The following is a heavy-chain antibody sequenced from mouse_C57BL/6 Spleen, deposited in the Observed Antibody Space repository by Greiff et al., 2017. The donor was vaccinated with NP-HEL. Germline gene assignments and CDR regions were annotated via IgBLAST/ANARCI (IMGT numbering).Heavy chain of an antibody. CDR2: IYPGSGST. CDR1: GYTFTSYW. CDR3: AGGSPLDY. Sequence: QVQLQQPGAELVKPGASVKMSCKASGYTFTSYWITWVKQRPGQGLEWIGDIYPGSGSTNYNEKFKSKATLTVATSSSTAYMQLSSLTSEDSAVYYCAGGSPLDYWGQGTTLTVSS. J-gene: IGHJ2*01. V-gene: IGHV1-55*01. D-gene: IGHD1-1*01.